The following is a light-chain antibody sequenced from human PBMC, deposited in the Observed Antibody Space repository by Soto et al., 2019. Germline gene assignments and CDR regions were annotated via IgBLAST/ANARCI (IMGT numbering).Light chain of an antibody. CDR2: DVS. CDR1: SSDVGGYNY. Sequence: QSALEHPPSVSVAPGQKVTISCTGTSSDVGGYNYVSWYQHHPGKAPKLMIFDVSNRPSGVSNRFSGSKSGNTASLTISGLQAEDEADYYCSSYTASSTYVFGTGTKVTVL. V-gene: IGLV2-14*03. CDR3: SSYTASSTYV. J-gene: IGLJ1*01.